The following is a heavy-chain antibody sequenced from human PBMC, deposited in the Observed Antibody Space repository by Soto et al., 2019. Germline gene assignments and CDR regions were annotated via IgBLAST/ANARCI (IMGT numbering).Heavy chain of an antibody. Sequence: QVQLVESGGGVVQPGRSLRLSCAASGFTFSSYGMHWVRQAPGKGLEWVAVIWYDGSNKYYADSVKGRFTISRDNSKNTLYLQMNSPRAEDTAVYYCARALRGYYYYYGMDVWGQGTTVTVSS. CDR3: ARALRGYYYYYGMDV. CDR2: IWYDGSNK. D-gene: IGHD6-25*01. CDR1: GFTFSSYG. J-gene: IGHJ6*02. V-gene: IGHV3-33*01.